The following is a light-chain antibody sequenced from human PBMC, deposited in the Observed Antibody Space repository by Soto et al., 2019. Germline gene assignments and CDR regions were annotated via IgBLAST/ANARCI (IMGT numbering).Light chain of an antibody. J-gene: IGLJ1*01. CDR3: SSYAGSNWYV. CDR2: EVN. Sequence: QSALTQPPSASGSPGQSVTISCTATNSDVGGYNYVSWYQQYPGKAPKLIIYEVNERPSGVPDRFSGSKSGNTASLTVSGLQTADEADYYCSSYAGSNWYVFGTGTKVTVL. V-gene: IGLV2-8*01. CDR1: NSDVGGYNY.